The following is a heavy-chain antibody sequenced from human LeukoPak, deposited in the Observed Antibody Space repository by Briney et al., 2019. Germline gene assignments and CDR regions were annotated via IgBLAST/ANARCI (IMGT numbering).Heavy chain of an antibody. Sequence: PSETLSLTCTVSGGSTSSYYWNWIRQPAGKGLEWIGRIYTSGSTNYNPSLKSRVTMSEDTSKNQFSLKLSSVTAADTAVYYCARGAVAGNYYFDYWGQGTLVTVSS. V-gene: IGHV4-4*07. J-gene: IGHJ4*02. D-gene: IGHD6-19*01. CDR1: GGSTSSYY. CDR2: IYTSGST. CDR3: ARGAVAGNYYFDY.